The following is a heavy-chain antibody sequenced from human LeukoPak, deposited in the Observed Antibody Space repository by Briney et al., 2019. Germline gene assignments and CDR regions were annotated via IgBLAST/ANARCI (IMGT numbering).Heavy chain of an antibody. V-gene: IGHV1-18*01. CDR3: ARDLAGAATGTIPLFDY. Sequence: GASVKVSCKASGYTFTSYGINWVRQAPGQGLEWMGWISVYNGNTNHAQRLQARVTMTTDTSTSTAYMELRSLRSDDTAVYYCARDLAGAATGTIPLFDYWGQGTLVTVSS. CDR1: GYTFTSYG. J-gene: IGHJ4*02. CDR2: ISVYNGNT. D-gene: IGHD6-13*01.